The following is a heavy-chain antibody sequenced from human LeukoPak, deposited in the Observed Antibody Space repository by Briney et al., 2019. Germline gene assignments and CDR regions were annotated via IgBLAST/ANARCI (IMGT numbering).Heavy chain of an antibody. Sequence: SETLSLTCIVSGGSISSYFWSWIRQPPGKGLEWIGYISNSGSTNYNPSLKSRVTISADTSKNQFSLKLSSVTAADTAVYYCARDKRGSYADYWGQGTLVTVSS. CDR1: GGSISSYF. V-gene: IGHV4-59*01. CDR3: ARDKRGSYADY. CDR2: ISNSGST. J-gene: IGHJ4*02. D-gene: IGHD1-26*01.